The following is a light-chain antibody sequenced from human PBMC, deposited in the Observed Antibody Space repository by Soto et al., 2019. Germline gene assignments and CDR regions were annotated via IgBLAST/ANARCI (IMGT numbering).Light chain of an antibody. CDR1: QSISSY. J-gene: IGKJ5*01. Sequence: DIQMTQSPSSLSASVGDRVTITCRASQSISSYLNWYQQKPGKAPKLLIYEASSLQSGVPSRFSGSGSGTDFTLTISSLEPEDFAVYYCQQRSNWPFFGQGTRLEIK. CDR2: EAS. V-gene: IGKV1-39*01. CDR3: QQRSNWPF.